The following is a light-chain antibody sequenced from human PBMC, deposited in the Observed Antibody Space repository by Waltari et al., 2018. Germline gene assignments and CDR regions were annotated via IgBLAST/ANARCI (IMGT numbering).Light chain of an antibody. CDR2: DAS. Sequence: EIVMTQSPATLSMSPWERATLSCRSSQSVSSNLAWYQQTPGQAPRLLIYDASTRATGIPARFSGSGSGTEFTLTISSLQSEDFAVYYCQQYNNWPPFTFGPGTKVDIK. V-gene: IGKV3-15*01. CDR1: QSVSSN. J-gene: IGKJ3*01. CDR3: QQYNNWPPFT.